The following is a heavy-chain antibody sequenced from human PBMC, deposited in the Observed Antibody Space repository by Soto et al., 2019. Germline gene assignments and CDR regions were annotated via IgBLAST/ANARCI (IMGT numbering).Heavy chain of an antibody. CDR2: IIPFFATA. Sequence: QVQLVQSGAEVKKPGSSVKVSCKASGGTFSSYAISWVRQAPGQGLEWMGGIIPFFATANYAPKFQGRVTITADESTSTAYMELSSLRSEDTAVYYCASGYYYDSSGYYPAEYFQHWGQGTLVTVSS. V-gene: IGHV1-69*01. J-gene: IGHJ1*01. CDR1: GGTFSSYA. CDR3: ASGYYYDSSGYYPAEYFQH. D-gene: IGHD3-22*01.